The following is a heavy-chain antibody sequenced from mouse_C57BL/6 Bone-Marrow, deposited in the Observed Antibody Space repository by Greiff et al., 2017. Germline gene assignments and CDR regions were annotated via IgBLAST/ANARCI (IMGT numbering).Heavy chain of an antibody. D-gene: IGHD2-2*01. CDR1: GYAFTNYL. J-gene: IGHJ2*01. CDR2: INPGSGGT. V-gene: IGHV1-54*01. CDR3: ARKENYGYPDY. Sequence: QVQLQQSGAELVRPGTSVKVSCKASGYAFTNYLIEWVKQRPGQGLEWIGVINPGSGGTNYNEKFKGKATLTADKSSSTAYMQLSSLTSEDSAVYFCARKENYGYPDYWGQGTTLTVSS.